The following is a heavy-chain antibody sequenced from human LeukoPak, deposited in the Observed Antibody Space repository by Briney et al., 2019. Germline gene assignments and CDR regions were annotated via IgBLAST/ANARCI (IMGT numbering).Heavy chain of an antibody. V-gene: IGHV4-59*01. J-gene: IGHJ3*02. CDR3: AREDGDYLGISASDI. D-gene: IGHD4-17*01. CDR2: IYYSGST. CDR1: GGSISSYY. Sequence: SETLSLTCTVSGGSISSYYWSWIRQPPGKGLEWIGYIYYSGSTNYNPSLKSRVTISVDTSKNQFSLKLSSVTAADTAVYYCAREDGDYLGISASDIWGQGTMVTVSS.